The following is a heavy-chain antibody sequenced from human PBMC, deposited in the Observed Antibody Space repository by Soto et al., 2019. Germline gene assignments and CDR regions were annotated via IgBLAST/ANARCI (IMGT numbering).Heavy chain of an antibody. J-gene: IGHJ2*01. CDR2: INPSGGST. Sequence: ASVKVSCKASAYTFTSYYMHWVRQAPGQGLEWMGIINPSGGSTSYAQKFQGRVTMTRDTSTSTVYMELSSLRSEDTAVYYCARNSIAVAGMNWYFDLWGRGTLVTVSS. D-gene: IGHD6-19*01. CDR1: AYTFTSYY. CDR3: ARNSIAVAGMNWYFDL. V-gene: IGHV1-46*03.